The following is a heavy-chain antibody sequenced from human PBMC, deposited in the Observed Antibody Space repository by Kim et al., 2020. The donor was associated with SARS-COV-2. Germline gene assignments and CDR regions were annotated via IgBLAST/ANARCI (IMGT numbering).Heavy chain of an antibody. Sequence: ASVKVSCKASGYTLTELYMHWVRQAPGKGLEWMGGFDPEGGDTNYAQKFQGRVTMTEDTSTDTAYMELSRLRSEDTAVYYCARDLSGVRGVYTMGHWFDTGGRGTL. CDR1: GYTLTELY. J-gene: IGHJ5*02. CDR2: FDPEGGDT. V-gene: IGHV1-24*01. CDR3: ARDLSGVRGVYTMGHWFDT. D-gene: IGHD3-10*01.